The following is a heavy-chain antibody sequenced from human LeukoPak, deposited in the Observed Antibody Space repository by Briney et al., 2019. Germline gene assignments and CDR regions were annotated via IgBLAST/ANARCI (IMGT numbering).Heavy chain of an antibody. J-gene: IGHJ4*02. D-gene: IGHD2-21*02. V-gene: IGHV3-30*03. CDR3: ALLSQRGMDY. CDR1: GFTFSSYG. Sequence: GSLRLSCAASGFTFSSYGMHWVRQAPGEGLEWVAIISYDGSNKYYADSVKGRFTISRDNSKNTLYLQMNSLRTEDTALYYCALLSQRGMDYWGQGTLVTVSS. CDR2: ISYDGSNK.